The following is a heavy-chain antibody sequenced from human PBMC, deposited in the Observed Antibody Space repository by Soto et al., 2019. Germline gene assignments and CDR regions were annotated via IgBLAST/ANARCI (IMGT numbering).Heavy chain of an antibody. V-gene: IGHV3-33*01. CDR1: GFTFRSYG. J-gene: IGHJ6*02. CDR3: ARNIYCSSTSCYYYYGMDV. Sequence: GGSLRLSCAASGFTFRSYGMHWVRQAPGKGLEWVAVIWYDGSNKYYADSVKGRFTISRDNSKNTLYLQMNSLRAEDTAVYYCARNIYCSSTSCYYYYGMDVWGQGTTGTVSS. CDR2: IWYDGSNK. D-gene: IGHD2-2*01.